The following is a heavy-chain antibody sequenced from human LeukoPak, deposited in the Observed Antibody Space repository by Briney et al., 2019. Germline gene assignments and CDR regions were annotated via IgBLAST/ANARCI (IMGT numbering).Heavy chain of an antibody. D-gene: IGHD6-13*01. CDR1: GGSIGSGGYS. CDR3: ARFIAAAGTRYFDY. CDR2: IYHSGST. V-gene: IGHV4-30-2*01. J-gene: IGHJ4*02. Sequence: PSETLSLTCAVSGGSIGSGGYSWSWIRQPPGKGLEWIGYIYHSGSTYYNPSLKSRVTISVDRSKNQFSLKLSSVTAADTAVYYCARFIAAAGTRYFDYWGQGTLVTVSS.